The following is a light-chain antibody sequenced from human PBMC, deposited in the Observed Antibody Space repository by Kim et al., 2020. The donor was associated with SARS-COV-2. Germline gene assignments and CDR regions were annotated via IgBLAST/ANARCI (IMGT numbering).Light chain of an antibody. CDR2: GKN. V-gene: IGLV3-19*01. J-gene: IGLJ3*02. CDR3: NSRDSSGNHWV. CDR1: SLRSYY. Sequence: GQTVRITCQGDSLRSYYESGYQQKPGQAPVLVIYGKNNRPSGIPDRFSGSSSGNTASLTITGAQAEDEADYYCNSRDSSGNHWVFGGGTQLTVL.